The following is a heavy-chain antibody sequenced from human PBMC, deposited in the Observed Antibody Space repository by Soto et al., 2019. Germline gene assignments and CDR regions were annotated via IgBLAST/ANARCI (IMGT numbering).Heavy chain of an antibody. CDR1: GFTFSSYG. V-gene: IGHV3-30*18. Sequence: QVQLVESGGGVVQPGRSLRLSCAASGFTFSSYGMHWVRQAPGKGLEWVAVISYDGSNKYYADSVKGRFTISRDNSKNTLYLQMNSLRAEDTAVYYCAKAPLERYCSGGSCPGGMDVWGQGTTVTVSS. CDR2: ISYDGSNK. CDR3: AKAPLERYCSGGSCPGGMDV. J-gene: IGHJ6*02. D-gene: IGHD2-15*01.